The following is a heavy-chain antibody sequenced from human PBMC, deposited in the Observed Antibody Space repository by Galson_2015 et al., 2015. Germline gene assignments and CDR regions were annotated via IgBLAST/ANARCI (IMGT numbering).Heavy chain of an antibody. CDR1: GFMFTDYY. D-gene: IGHD3-10*01. CDR3: ARNLHFYYGSRAFDH. Sequence: SLRLSCAASGFMFTDYYMNWIRQAPGEGLEWISHISVSGKTIYYADSVKGRFIISRDNANNSVYLQMNNLTPEDTAVYYCARNLHFYYGSRAFDHWGQGTLVTVSS. J-gene: IGHJ4*02. CDR2: ISVSGKTI. V-gene: IGHV3-11*01.